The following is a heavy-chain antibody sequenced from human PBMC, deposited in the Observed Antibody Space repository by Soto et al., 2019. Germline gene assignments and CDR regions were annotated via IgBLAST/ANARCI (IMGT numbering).Heavy chain of an antibody. Sequence: SVKVSCKASGFTFTSSAMQWVRQAPGQRLERIGWIVVGSGNTNYAQKFQERVTITRDTSTSTAYMELSSLRSDDTAVYYCARLRGKLGYCSSTSCPVLRYFDRSPGYLGYWGQGTLGTVSS. CDR3: ARLRGKLGYCSSTSCPVLRYFDRSPGYLGY. J-gene: IGHJ4*02. D-gene: IGHD2-2*01. CDR1: GFTFTSSA. V-gene: IGHV1-58*02. CDR2: IVVGSGNT.